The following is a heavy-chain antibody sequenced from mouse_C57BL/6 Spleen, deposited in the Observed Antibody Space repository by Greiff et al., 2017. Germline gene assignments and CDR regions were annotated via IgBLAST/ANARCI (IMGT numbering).Heavy chain of an antibody. J-gene: IGHJ4*01. CDR1: GYTFTSYG. CDR2: IYPRSGNT. CDR3: ARDYGSDYYAMDY. D-gene: IGHD1-1*01. V-gene: IGHV1-81*01. Sequence: VKLMESGAELARPGASVKLSCKASGYTFTSYGISWVKQRTGQGLEWIGEIYPRSGNTYYNEKFKGKATLTADKSSSTAYMELRSLTSEDSAVYFCARDYGSDYYAMDYWGQGTSVTVSS.